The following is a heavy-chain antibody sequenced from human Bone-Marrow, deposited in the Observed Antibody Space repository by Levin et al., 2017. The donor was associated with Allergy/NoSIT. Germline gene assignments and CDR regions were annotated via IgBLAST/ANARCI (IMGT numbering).Heavy chain of an antibody. CDR1: GFTFSSYS. CDR2: ISSSSSYI. Sequence: PGESLKISCAASGFTFSSYSMNWVRQAPGKGLEWVSSISSSSSYIYYADSVKGRFTISRDNAKNSLYLQMNSLRAEDTAVYYCARGSCSGYDIDYWGQGTLVTVSS. D-gene: IGHD5-12*01. J-gene: IGHJ4*02. CDR3: ARGSCSGYDIDY. V-gene: IGHV3-21*01.